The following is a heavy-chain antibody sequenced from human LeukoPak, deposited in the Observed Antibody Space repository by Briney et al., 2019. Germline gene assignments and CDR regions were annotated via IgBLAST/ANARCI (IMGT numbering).Heavy chain of an antibody. CDR1: GYTFTSYY. D-gene: IGHD1-26*01. J-gene: IGHJ3*02. CDR2: INPSGGST. V-gene: IGHV1-46*01. Sequence: ASVKISCKACGYTFTSYYMHWVRQAPGQGLEWMGIINPSGGSTSYAQKFQGRVTMTRDTSTSTVYMELSSLRSEDTAVYYCARDSSLRGIVGATESFDIWGQGTMVTVSS. CDR3: ARDSSLRGIVGATESFDI.